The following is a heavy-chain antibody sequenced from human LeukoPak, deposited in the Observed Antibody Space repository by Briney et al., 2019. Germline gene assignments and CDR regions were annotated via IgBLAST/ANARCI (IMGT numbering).Heavy chain of an antibody. Sequence: GGSLRLSCAASGFTFSSYAMSWVRQAPGKGLEWVSAISGSGGSRYYADSVKGGFTISRDNSKNTLYLQMNSLRAEDTAVYYCAKDTHIVVVTASTFDYWGQGTLVTVSS. CDR3: AKDTHIVVVTASTFDY. J-gene: IGHJ4*02. V-gene: IGHV3-23*01. CDR2: ISGSGGSR. CDR1: GFTFSSYA. D-gene: IGHD2-21*02.